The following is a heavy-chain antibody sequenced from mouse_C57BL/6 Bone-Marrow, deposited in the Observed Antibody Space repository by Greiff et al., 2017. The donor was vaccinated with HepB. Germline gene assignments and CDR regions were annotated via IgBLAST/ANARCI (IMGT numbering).Heavy chain of an antibody. J-gene: IGHJ2*01. CDR1: GYTFTSYW. Sequence: QVHVKQPGAELVKPGASVKMSCKASGYTFTSYWITWVKQRPGQGLEWIGDIYPGSGSTNYNEKFKSKATLTVDTSSSTAYMQLSSLTSEDSAVYYCAREGGYGYDYFDYWGQGTTLTVSS. CDR3: AREGGYGYDYFDY. D-gene: IGHD2-2*01. CDR2: IYPGSGST. V-gene: IGHV1-55*01.